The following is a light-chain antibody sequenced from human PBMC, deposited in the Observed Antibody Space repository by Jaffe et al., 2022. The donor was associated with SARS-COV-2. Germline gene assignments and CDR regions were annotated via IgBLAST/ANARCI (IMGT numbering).Light chain of an antibody. CDR1: QSVSSNY. Sequence: EIVLTQSPGTLSLSPGERATLSCRASQSVSSNYLAWYQQKPGQAPRLLIYGASRRATGIPDKFSGSGSGTDFTLTISRLEPEDFAVYYCQQYGNSPLTFGQGTKLEIK. J-gene: IGKJ2*01. V-gene: IGKV3-20*01. CDR2: GAS. CDR3: QQYGNSPLT.